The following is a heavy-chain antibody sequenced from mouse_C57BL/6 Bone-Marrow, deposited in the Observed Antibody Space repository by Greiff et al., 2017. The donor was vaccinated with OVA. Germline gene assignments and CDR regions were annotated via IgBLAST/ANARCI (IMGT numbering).Heavy chain of an antibody. CDR2: INPGSGGT. Sequence: QVQLKESGAELVRPGTSVKVSCKASGYAFTNYLIEWVEQRPGQGLEWIGVINPGSGGTNYNEKFKGKATLTADKSSSTAYMQLSSLTSEDSAVYFCARLWSYFDYWGQGTTLTVSS. J-gene: IGHJ2*01. D-gene: IGHD1-1*02. CDR1: GYAFTNYL. V-gene: IGHV1-54*01. CDR3: ARLWSYFDY.